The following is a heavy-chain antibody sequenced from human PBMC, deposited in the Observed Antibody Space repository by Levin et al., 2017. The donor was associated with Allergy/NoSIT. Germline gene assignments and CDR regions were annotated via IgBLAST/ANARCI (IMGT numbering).Heavy chain of an antibody. V-gene: IGHV3-11*05. D-gene: IGHD3-10*01. Sequence: LSLTCAASGFTFSDYYMSWIRQAPGKGLEWVSYISSTSSYTNYADSVKGRFTISRDNAKHSLYLQMNSLRAEDTAVYYCARDGAYMVRGVITRFCAFDIWGQGTMVTVSS. CDR2: ISSTSSYT. J-gene: IGHJ3*02. CDR3: ARDGAYMVRGVITRFCAFDI. CDR1: GFTFSDYY.